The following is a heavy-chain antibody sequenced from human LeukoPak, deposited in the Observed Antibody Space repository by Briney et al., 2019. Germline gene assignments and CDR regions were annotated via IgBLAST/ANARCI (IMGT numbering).Heavy chain of an antibody. J-gene: IGHJ5*02. Sequence: SETLSLTCTVSGDSISSYFWSWIRQPPGKGLEWIGYFHDSGSANYNPSLKSRITMSVDTSKNQFSLELRSVTAADTAVYYCARDSHSVDTATPRGFDPWGQGTLVTVSS. D-gene: IGHD2-15*01. CDR2: FHDSGSA. CDR1: GDSISSYF. CDR3: ARDSHSVDTATPRGFDP. V-gene: IGHV4-59*01.